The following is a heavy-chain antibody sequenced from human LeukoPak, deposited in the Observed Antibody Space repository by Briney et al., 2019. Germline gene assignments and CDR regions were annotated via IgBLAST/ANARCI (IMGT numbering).Heavy chain of an antibody. CDR1: GFTFSSYS. D-gene: IGHD3-22*01. V-gene: IGHV3-21*01. CDR3: ARGSYYDSSGYYPDY. CDR2: ISSSSSYI. Sequence: PGGSLRLSCAASGFTFSSYSMNWVRQAPGKGLEWVSSISSSSSYIYYADSVKGRFTISRDNAKNSLYLQMNSLRAEDTAVYYCARGSYYDSSGYYPDYWGQGTLVTVSS. J-gene: IGHJ4*02.